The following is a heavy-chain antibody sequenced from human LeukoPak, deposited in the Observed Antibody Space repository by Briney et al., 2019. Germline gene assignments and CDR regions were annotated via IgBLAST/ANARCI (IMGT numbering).Heavy chain of an antibody. D-gene: IGHD1-26*01. J-gene: IGHJ4*02. V-gene: IGHV3-74*01. CDR2: INSDGSST. Sequence: GGSLRLSCAASGFTLGSYWMHWVRQAPGKGLVRVSRINSDGSSTSHADSVKGRFTISRDNAKNSLYLQMNSLRAEDTAVYYCARDRGSSFWGQGTLVTVSS. CDR3: ARDRGSSF. CDR1: GFTLGSYW.